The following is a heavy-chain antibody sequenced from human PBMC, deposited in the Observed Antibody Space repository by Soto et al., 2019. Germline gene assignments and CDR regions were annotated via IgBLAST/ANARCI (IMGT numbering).Heavy chain of an antibody. CDR2: IYWDDDK. J-gene: IGHJ3*02. CDR1: GFSLSTSGVG. V-gene: IGHV2-5*02. D-gene: IGHD3-22*01. Sequence: QITLKESGPPLVKPTQTLTLTCTFSGFSLSTSGVGVGWIRQPPGQALEWLALIYWDDDKRYSPSLKSRLTITKDTSKHQVFLTMANMDPVDTATYYCAYFPYYYDSSGYHRDAFDIWGQGTMVTVSS. CDR3: AYFPYYYDSSGYHRDAFDI.